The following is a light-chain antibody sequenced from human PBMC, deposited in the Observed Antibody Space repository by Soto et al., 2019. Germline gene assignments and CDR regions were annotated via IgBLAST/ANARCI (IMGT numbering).Light chain of an antibody. J-gene: IGLJ1*01. V-gene: IGLV1-44*01. CDR3: SSYTSSSTLGV. CDR2: SDD. Sequence: QSVLTQPPSASGTPGQRVTISCSGSSSNVGSNTVSWYQQLPGTAPKVLIYSDDQRPSGVPDRFSGSRSGSSASLAISGLQSGDEADYYCSSYTSSSTLGVFGTGTKVTVL. CDR1: SSNVGSNT.